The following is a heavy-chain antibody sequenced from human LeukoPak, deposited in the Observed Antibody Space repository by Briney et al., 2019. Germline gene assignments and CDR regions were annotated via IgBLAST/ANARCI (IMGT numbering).Heavy chain of an antibody. CDR2: ISSSGSYI. J-gene: IGHJ3*02. V-gene: IGHV3-21*01. Sequence: PGGSLRLSCAASGFTFSSYSMSWVRQAPGKGLEWVSSISSSGSYIHYAESVKGRFTISRDSAKNSLNLQMDSLRVEDTAVYYCARSWSDYGTDAFDIWGQGTMVTVSS. D-gene: IGHD4-17*01. CDR1: GFTFSSYS. CDR3: ARSWSDYGTDAFDI.